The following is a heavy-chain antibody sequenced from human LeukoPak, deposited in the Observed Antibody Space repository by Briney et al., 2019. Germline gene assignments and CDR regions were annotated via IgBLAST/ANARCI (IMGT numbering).Heavy chain of an antibody. CDR1: GGSINGYY. CDR3: ARMRCTISCLAHDAFDI. CDR2: IYTSENT. D-gene: IGHD2-8*01. J-gene: IGHJ3*02. Sequence: SETLSLTCTVSGGSINGYYWSWIRQPAGKQLEWIGRIYTSENTNYNPSLKSRVTMSVDTSRNQFSLRLTSVTAADSAVYYCARMRCTISCLAHDAFDIWGQGTMVTVSS. V-gene: IGHV4-4*07.